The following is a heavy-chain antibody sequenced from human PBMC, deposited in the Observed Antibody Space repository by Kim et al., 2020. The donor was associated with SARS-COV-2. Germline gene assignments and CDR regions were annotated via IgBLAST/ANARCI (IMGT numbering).Heavy chain of an antibody. Sequence: LRSRVNLSVDTSKNQFSLKLSSVTAADTAVYYCARGSNDYVWGSYRSFDYWGQGTLVTVSS. J-gene: IGHJ4*02. D-gene: IGHD3-16*02. CDR3: ARGSNDYVWGSYRSFDY. V-gene: IGHV4-34*01.